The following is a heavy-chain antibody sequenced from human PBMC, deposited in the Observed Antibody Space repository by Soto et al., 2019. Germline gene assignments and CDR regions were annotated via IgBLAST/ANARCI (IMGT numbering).Heavy chain of an antibody. CDR3: ARLEWLSLAAWFDP. CDR1: GYSFTNYW. V-gene: IGHV5-51*01. CDR2: IYPDDSDT. Sequence: GEPLKISCKGSGYSFTNYWIGWVRQMPGKGLEWMGMIYPDDSDTKYSPSFQGQVTFSADKSINTAYLQWSSLKASDTAIYYCARLEWLSLAAWFDPWGQGTLVTVSS. J-gene: IGHJ5*02. D-gene: IGHD3-3*01.